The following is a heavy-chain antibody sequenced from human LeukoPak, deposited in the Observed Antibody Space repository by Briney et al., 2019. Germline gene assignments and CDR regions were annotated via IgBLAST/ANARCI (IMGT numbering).Heavy chain of an antibody. CDR1: GFTFTSSA. CDR3: ARDLVGATPDY. Sequence: SVKVSCKASGFTFTSSAMQWVRQARGQRLEWIGWIVVGSGNTNYAQKFQERVTITRDMSTGTAYMELSSLRSEDTAVYYCARDLVGATPDYWGQGTLVTVSS. J-gene: IGHJ4*02. D-gene: IGHD1-26*01. CDR2: IVVGSGNT. V-gene: IGHV1-58*02.